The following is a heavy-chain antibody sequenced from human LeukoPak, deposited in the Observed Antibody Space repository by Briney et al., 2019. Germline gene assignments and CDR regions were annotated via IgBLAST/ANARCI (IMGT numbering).Heavy chain of an antibody. J-gene: IGHJ3*02. Sequence: GGSLRLSCAASGFTFSSYWMHWVRQAPGKGLVWVSRINSDGSSTSYADSVKGRFTISRDNAKNTLYLQMNSLGAEDTAVYYCARDEGAYYYDSGGYAFDIWGQGTMVTVSS. CDR3: ARDEGAYYYDSGGYAFDI. CDR2: INSDGSST. CDR1: GFTFSSYW. V-gene: IGHV3-74*01. D-gene: IGHD3-22*01.